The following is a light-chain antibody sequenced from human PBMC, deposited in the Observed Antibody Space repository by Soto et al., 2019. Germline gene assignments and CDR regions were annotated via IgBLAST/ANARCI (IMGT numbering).Light chain of an antibody. CDR2: DVS. V-gene: IGLV2-11*01. CDR3: CSYAGSYTFVV. Sequence: QSALTQPRSVSGSPGQSVTISCTGTSSDVGGYNYVSWYQQHPGKAPKLMIYDVSKRPSGVPHRFSGSKSGNTASLTISELQAEDGADYSCCSYAGSYTFVVFGGGTKLTVL. J-gene: IGLJ2*01. CDR1: SSDVGGYNY.